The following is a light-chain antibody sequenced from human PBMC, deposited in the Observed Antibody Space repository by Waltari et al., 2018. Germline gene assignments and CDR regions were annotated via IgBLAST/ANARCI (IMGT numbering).Light chain of an antibody. CDR3: QQYYSTPRT. CDR1: QRVLYSSNNKNY. J-gene: IGKJ5*01. V-gene: IGKV4-1*01. Sequence: DIVMTPSPDSLAVSLGGRATINCQSSQRVLYSSNNKNYLAWYQQKPGQPPKLLIYWASTRESGVPDRFSGSGSGTDFTLTISSLQAEDVAVYYCQQYYSTPRTFGQGTRLEIK. CDR2: WAS.